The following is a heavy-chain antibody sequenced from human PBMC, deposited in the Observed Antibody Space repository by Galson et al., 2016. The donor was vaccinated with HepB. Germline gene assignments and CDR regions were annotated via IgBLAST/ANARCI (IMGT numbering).Heavy chain of an antibody. J-gene: IGHJ4*02. CDR1: GYTFTDYY. Sequence: VKVSCKASGYTFTDYYLHWVQQAPGNGLEWMGLVDPENGETIYAENFQGRVTITADTSTDTSYMELNSLRSEDTAVYYCAAERGHSFYYFDYWGQGTLVTVSS. D-gene: IGHD2-15*01. CDR3: AAERGHSFYYFDY. V-gene: IGHV1-69-2*01. CDR2: VDPENGET.